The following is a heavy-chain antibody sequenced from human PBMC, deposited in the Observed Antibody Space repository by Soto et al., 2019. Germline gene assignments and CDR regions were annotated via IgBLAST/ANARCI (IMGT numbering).Heavy chain of an antibody. D-gene: IGHD3-10*01. J-gene: IGHJ5*02. CDR3: AREHYYGSGGRNWFDP. CDR2: ISAYNGNT. V-gene: IGHV1-18*01. Sequence: ASVKVSCKASGYTFTSYGISWVRQAPGQGLEWMGWISAYNGNTNYAQKLQGRVTMTTDTSTSTAYMELRSLRSDDTAVYYCAREHYYGSGGRNWFDPWGQGTLVTVSS. CDR1: GYTFTSYG.